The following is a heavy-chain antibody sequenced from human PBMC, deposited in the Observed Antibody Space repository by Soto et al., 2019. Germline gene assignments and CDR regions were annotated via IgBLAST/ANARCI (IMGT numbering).Heavy chain of an antibody. J-gene: IGHJ4*02. CDR2: INHRGTT. V-gene: IGHV4-34*01. CDR1: GVSFSGYY. CDR3: ARVDDY. Sequence: SETLSLICAVYGVSFSGYYWSWIRQPPGKGLEWIGEINHRGTTKYNPSLKSRLTISVDRSKNQFSLILNSVTAADTAVYYCARVDDYWSQGTLVTVSS. D-gene: IGHD3-9*01.